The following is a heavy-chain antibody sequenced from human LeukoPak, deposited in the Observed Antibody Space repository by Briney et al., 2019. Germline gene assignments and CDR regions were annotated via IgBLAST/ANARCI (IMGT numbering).Heavy chain of an antibody. V-gene: IGHV3-74*01. Sequence: GGSLRLSCAASGFTFSSYWMHWVRQAPGKGLVWFSRINSDGSSTNYADSVKGRFTIFRDNAKNTLYLQMNSLRAEDTAMYYCARDLCSGGSCYFDYWGQGTLVTVSS. CDR3: ARDLCSGGSCYFDY. CDR2: INSDGSST. D-gene: IGHD2-15*01. J-gene: IGHJ4*02. CDR1: GFTFSSYW.